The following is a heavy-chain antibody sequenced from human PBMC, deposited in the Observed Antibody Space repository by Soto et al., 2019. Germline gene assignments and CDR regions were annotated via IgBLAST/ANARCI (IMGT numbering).Heavy chain of an antibody. D-gene: IGHD6-13*01. CDR1: GGSISSSSYY. V-gene: IGHV4-39*01. CDR3: ARRGSSSTFDY. CDR2: IYYSGST. Sequence: SETLSLTCTVSGGSISSSSYYWGWIRQPPGKGLEWIGSIYYSGSTYYNPSLKSRVTISVDTSKNQFSLKLSSVTAADTAVYYCARRGSSSTFDYWGQGTLVTVSS. J-gene: IGHJ4*02.